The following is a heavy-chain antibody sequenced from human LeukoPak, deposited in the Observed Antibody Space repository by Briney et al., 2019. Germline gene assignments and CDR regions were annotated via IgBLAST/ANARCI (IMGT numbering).Heavy chain of an antibody. V-gene: IGHV3-13*01. CDR1: GFTFSSYD. CDR2: IGTAGDT. D-gene: IGHD2-2*01. J-gene: IGHJ4*02. Sequence: GGSLRLSCAASGFTFSSYDMHWVRQATGKGLEWVSAIGTAGDTYYPGSVKGRFTISRENAKNSLYLQMNSLRAGDTAVYYCARVNCSSTSCHLDYWGQGTLVTVSS. CDR3: ARVNCSSTSCHLDY.